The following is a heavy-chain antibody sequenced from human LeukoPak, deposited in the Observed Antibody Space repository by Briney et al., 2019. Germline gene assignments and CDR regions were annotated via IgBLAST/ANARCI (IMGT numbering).Heavy chain of an antibody. V-gene: IGHV4-61*02. J-gene: IGHJ5*02. D-gene: IGHD6-13*01. CDR3: ARDLSSSWFNWFDP. Sequence: SETLSLTCTVSGGSISSGSYYWSWIRQPAGKGLEWIGRIYTSGNTNYNPSLKSRVTISVDTSKNQFSLKLSSVTAADTAVHYCARDLSSSWFNWFDPWGQGTLVTVSS. CDR1: GGSISSGSYY. CDR2: IYTSGNT.